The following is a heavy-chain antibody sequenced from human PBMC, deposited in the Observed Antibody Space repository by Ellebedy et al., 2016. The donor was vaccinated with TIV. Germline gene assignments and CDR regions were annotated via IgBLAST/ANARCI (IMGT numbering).Heavy chain of an antibody. V-gene: IGHV1-69*05. CDR1: GGTFSSYA. CDR2: IIPIFGTA. J-gene: IGHJ3*01. CDR3: ARGWGCSGGSCYLL. D-gene: IGHD2-15*01. Sequence: AASVKVSCKASGGTFSSYAISWVRQAPGQGLEWMGGIIPIFGTANYAQKFQGRVTMTRDTSTSTVYMELSSLRSEDTAVYYCARGWGCSGGSCYLLWGQGTMVTVSS.